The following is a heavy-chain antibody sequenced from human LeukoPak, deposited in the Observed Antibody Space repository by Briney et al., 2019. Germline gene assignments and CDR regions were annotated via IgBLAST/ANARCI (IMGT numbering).Heavy chain of an antibody. CDR2: IIPILGIA. CDR3: ARFSSSHHDY. J-gene: IGHJ4*02. D-gene: IGHD6-6*01. CDR1: GGTFSSYA. V-gene: IGHV1-69*04. Sequence: GASVKVSCKASGGTFSSYAISWVRQAPGQGLEWMGRIIPILGIANYAQKFQGRVTITADKSTSTAYMELSSLRSEDTTVYYCARFSSSHHDYWGQGTLVTVSS.